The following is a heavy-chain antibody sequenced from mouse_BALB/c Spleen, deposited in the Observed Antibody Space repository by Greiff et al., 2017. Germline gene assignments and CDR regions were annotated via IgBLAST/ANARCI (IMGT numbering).Heavy chain of an antibody. J-gene: IGHJ2*01. Sequence: EVQLQQSGAELVKPGASVKLSCTASGFNIKDTYMHWVKQRPEQGLEWIGRIDPANGNTKYDPKFQGKATITADTSSNTAYLQLSSLTSEDTAVYYCARWSPPNYFDYWGQGTTLTVSS. CDR2: IDPANGNT. CDR1: GFNIKDTY. CDR3: ARWSPPNYFDY. V-gene: IGHV14-3*02.